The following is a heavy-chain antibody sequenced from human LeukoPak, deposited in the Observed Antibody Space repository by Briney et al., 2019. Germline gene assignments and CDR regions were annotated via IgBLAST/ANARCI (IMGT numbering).Heavy chain of an antibody. V-gene: IGHV4-59*01. CDR1: GGSISTYY. D-gene: IGHD6-19*01. CDR3: ARGIDGSAWYDY. Sequence: SETLSLTCSVSGGSISTYYWTWIRQPPGKGLEWVAYMYPGTAYYNPATAYYNPSLNSRATISIDESKNQFSLNLTSVAAADTAIYYCARGIDGSAWYDYWGQGTLVTVSS. CDR2: MYPGTAYYNPATA. J-gene: IGHJ4*02.